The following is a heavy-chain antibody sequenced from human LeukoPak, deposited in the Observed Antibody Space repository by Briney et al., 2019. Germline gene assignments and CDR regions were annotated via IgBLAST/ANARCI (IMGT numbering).Heavy chain of an antibody. J-gene: IGHJ4*02. V-gene: IGHV5-51*01. CDR1: GYKFTSYW. Sequence: GESLKISCKGSGYKFTSYWIAWVRQMPGKGLEYMGIIYPGDSETTYSPSFQGQATMSADKSISTAYLQWSSLRASDTAMYYCAVYSGSYYPYLDYWGQGTQVTVSS. CDR2: IYPGDSET. D-gene: IGHD1-26*01. CDR3: AVYSGSYYPYLDY.